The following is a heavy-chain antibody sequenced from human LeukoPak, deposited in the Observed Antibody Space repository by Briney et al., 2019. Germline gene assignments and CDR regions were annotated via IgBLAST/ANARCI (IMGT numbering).Heavy chain of an antibody. CDR1: GGTFSSYA. D-gene: IGHD3-10*01. CDR3: ATHYYGSGSLLFDP. CDR2: IIPIFGTA. Sequence: ASVKVSCKASGGTFSSYAIRWVRQAPGQGLEWMGGIIPIFGTANYAQKFQGRVTITADKSTSTAYMELSSLRSEDTAVYYCATHYYGSGSLLFDPWGQGTLVTVSS. V-gene: IGHV1-69*06. J-gene: IGHJ5*02.